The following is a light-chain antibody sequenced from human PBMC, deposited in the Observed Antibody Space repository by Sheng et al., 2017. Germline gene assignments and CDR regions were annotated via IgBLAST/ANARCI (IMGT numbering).Light chain of an antibody. J-gene: IGKJ4*01. V-gene: IGKV3-20*01. CDR1: QSVSSN. Sequence: EIVMTQSPATLSVSPGERATLSCRASQSVSSNLAWYQLKPGQAPRLLIYGASSRATGIPDRFSGSGSGTDFTLTISRLEPEDFAVYYCQQYGASLTFGGGTKVEIK. CDR2: GAS. CDR3: QQYGASLT.